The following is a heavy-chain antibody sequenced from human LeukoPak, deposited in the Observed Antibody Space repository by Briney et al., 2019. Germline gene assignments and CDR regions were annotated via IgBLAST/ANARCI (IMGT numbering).Heavy chain of an antibody. CDR3: ARGPRGTIFGVVTLYYFDY. V-gene: IGHV3-30*04. J-gene: IGHJ4*02. Sequence: QPGRSLRLSCAASGFTFSSYAMHWVRQAPGKGLEWVAVISCDGSNKYYADSVKGRFTISRDNSKNTLYLQMNSLRAEDTAVYYCARGPRGTIFGVVTLYYFDYWGQGTLVTVSS. D-gene: IGHD3-3*01. CDR1: GFTFSSYA. CDR2: ISCDGSNK.